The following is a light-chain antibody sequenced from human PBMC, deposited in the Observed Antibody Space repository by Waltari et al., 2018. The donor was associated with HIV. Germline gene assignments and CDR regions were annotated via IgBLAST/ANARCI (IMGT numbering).Light chain of an antibody. CDR3: SSYTPTSFVV. V-gene: IGLV2-14*01. CDR2: EVA. Sequence: QSALTQPASVSGSPGQSTTISCFGTNSDIGTYNYVSWYQQHPGKVPKLLIYEVANRPSGISHRCSGSKSGNTAYLTLSGLQAEDEADYYCSSYTPTSFVVFGGGTKLTVL. CDR1: NSDIGTYNY. J-gene: IGLJ2*01.